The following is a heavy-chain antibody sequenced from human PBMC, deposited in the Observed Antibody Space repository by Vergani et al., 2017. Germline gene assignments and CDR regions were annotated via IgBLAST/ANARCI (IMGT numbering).Heavy chain of an antibody. CDR3: AKAAIFGVVIPLDYYYYMDV. CDR1: GFTFRNYA. Sequence: EVQLLESGGGLAQPGGSLRLSCAASGFTFRNYAMTWVRQAPGKGLEWVSIISDNGGTTYYADSVKGRFTISRDNSKDTLYLQMNSLRAEDTAVYYCAKAAIFGVVIPLDYYYYMDVWGKGTTVTVSS. J-gene: IGHJ6*03. D-gene: IGHD3-3*01. CDR2: ISDNGGTT. V-gene: IGHV3-23*01.